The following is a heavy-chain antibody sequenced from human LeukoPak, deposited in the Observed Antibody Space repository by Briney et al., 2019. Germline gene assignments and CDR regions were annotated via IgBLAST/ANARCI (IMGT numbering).Heavy chain of an antibody. CDR3: ARVFLGAGGHGGFDF. D-gene: IGHD2-8*02. V-gene: IGHV1-18*01. Sequence: VASVKVSCKASGYTFTSYDINWVRQAAGQGLEWMAWISNYNGKTNYAQSLQGRVSMTTDTSTNTAYMELTSLRSDDTATYYCARVFLGAGGHGGFDFWGQGTLVTVSS. J-gene: IGHJ4*02. CDR1: GYTFTSYD. CDR2: ISNYNGKT.